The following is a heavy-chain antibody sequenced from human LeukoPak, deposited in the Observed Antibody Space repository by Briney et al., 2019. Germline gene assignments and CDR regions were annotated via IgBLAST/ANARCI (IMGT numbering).Heavy chain of an antibody. CDR2: TYYRSKLYN. CDR1: GDSFSSNSAA. J-gene: IGHJ6*02. V-gene: IGHV6-1*01. CDR3: ARGSSGWYYYYYGMDV. Sequence: SRTLSLTCAISGDSFSSNSAAWNWIRQSPSRGLEWLGRTYYRSKLYNDYAVSVKSLITINPDTSKNQFSLQLNSVTPEDTAVYYCARGSSGWYYYYYGMDVWGQGTTVTVSS. D-gene: IGHD6-19*01.